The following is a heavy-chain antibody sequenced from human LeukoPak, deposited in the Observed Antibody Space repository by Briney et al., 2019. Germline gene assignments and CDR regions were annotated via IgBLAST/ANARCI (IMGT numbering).Heavy chain of an antibody. V-gene: IGHV4-4*09. CDR1: GGSISSYY. CDR2: IYTSGST. D-gene: IGHD3-10*01. J-gene: IGHJ5*02. Sequence: SETLSLTCTVSGGSISSYYWSWIRQPPGKGLGWIGSIYTSGSTNYNPSLKSRVTISVDTSKNQFSLKLSSVTTADTAVYYCARQTRAIRWFDPWGQGTLVTVSS. CDR3: ARQTRAIRWFDP.